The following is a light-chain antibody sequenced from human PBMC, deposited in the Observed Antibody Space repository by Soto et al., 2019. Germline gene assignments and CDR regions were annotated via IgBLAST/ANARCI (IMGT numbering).Light chain of an antibody. CDR2: DVS. V-gene: IGLV2-14*01. CDR3: SSYTSSSTLYV. CDR1: SSDVGGYNY. Sequence: QSALTQPASVSGSPGQSITISCTGTSSDVGGYNYVSWYQQHPGKAPKLMIYDVSNRPSGVSNRFSGSKSGNTASLTISGLQAVDEADYYSSSYTSSSTLYVFGTGTKLTVL. J-gene: IGLJ1*01.